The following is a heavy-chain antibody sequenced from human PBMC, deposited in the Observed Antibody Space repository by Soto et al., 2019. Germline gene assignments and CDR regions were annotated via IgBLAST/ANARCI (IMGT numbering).Heavy chain of an antibody. CDR2: ISDSGSNT. Sequence: GGSLRLSCAAFGFKISSSSMNWVRQAPGRGLEWVAYISDSGSNTLYADSVKGRFTISRDNAKNSLYLQMNSLRAEDTAMYYCARDSSAYYDFWRATYGMDVWGQGTTVTVSS. V-gene: IGHV3-48*04. CDR1: GFKISSSS. D-gene: IGHD3-3*01. CDR3: ARDSSAYYDFWRATYGMDV. J-gene: IGHJ6*02.